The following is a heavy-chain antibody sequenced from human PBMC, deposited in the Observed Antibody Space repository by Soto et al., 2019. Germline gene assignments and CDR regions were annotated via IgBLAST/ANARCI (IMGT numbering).Heavy chain of an antibody. J-gene: IGHJ6*02. CDR3: AKAGGAGSYKRGMDL. Sequence: EVQLLESGGGLVQPGGSLRLSCAASGFTFSSYAMSWVRQAPGTGLEWVSAISGSGGSTYYADSVKGRVTISSDNSQNTLDLQMNSLRAEDTAVYYCAKAGGAGSYKRGMDLCGQGTTVTVSS. V-gene: IGHV3-23*01. D-gene: IGHD3-10*01. CDR2: ISGSGGST. CDR1: GFTFSSYA.